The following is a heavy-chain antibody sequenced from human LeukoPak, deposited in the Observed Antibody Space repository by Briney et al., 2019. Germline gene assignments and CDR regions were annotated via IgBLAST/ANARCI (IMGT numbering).Heavy chain of an antibody. V-gene: IGHV3-48*01. CDR1: GFTFSSYS. CDR3: ARDRWNAVSQTRWFDP. CDR2: ISSSSSTI. J-gene: IGHJ5*02. D-gene: IGHD1-1*01. Sequence: GGSLRLSCAASGFTFSSYSMNWVRQAPGKGLEWVSYISSSSSTIYYADSVKGRFTISRDNAKNSLYLQMNSLRAEDTAVYYCARDRWNAVSQTRWFDPWGQGTLVTVSS.